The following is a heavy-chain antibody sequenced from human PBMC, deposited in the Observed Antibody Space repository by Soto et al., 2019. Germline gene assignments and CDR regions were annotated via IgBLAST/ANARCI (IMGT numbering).Heavy chain of an antibody. CDR2: IKTSAGGGAT. CDR3: TTGSVEGI. J-gene: IGHJ6*02. V-gene: IGHV3-15*07. D-gene: IGHD2-15*01. Sequence: GASLRLSSVPSGFSFNEAWMNRFLQAPGEGVEWVGRIKTSAGGGATDYAAPVQGRFTSSRDDSKNALYLHMNSLRTEDTAIYYCTTGSVEGIWGQGTTVTVSS. CDR1: GFSFNEAW.